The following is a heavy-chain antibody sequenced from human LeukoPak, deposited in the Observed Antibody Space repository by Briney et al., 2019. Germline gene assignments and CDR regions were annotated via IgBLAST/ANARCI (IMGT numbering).Heavy chain of an antibody. D-gene: IGHD5-18*01. CDR1: GGTFRSYT. CDR3: ARVAVGYSYGSPYWYFDL. J-gene: IGHJ2*01. CDR2: INPNSGGT. V-gene: IGHV1-2*02. Sequence: GASVKVSCKASGGTFRSYTISWVRQAPGQGLEWMGWINPNSGGTNYAQKFQGRVTMTRDTSISTAYMELSRLRSDDTAVYYCARVAVGYSYGSPYWYFDLWGRGTLVTVST.